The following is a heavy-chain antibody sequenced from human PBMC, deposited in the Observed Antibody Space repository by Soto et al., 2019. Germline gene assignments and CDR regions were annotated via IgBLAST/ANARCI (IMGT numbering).Heavy chain of an antibody. D-gene: IGHD6-19*01. V-gene: IGHV4-39*01. CDR2: IYYSGST. CDR3: ARITHSGQPYYYYYYMDV. J-gene: IGHJ6*03. CDR1: GGSISSSSYY. Sequence: QLQLQESGPGLVKPSETLSLTCTVSGGSISSSSYYWGWIRQPPGKGLEWIGSIYYSGSTYYNPSLKSRVPISVDTSKNQFSLKLSSVTAADTAVYYCARITHSGQPYYYYYYMDVWGKGTTVTVSS.